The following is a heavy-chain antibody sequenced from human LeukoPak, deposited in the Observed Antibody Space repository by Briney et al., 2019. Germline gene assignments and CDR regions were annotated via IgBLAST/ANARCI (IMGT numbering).Heavy chain of an antibody. CDR1: GYSISSGYY. J-gene: IGHJ6*03. V-gene: IGHV4-38-2*02. CDR3: ARVHYYYYMDV. CDR2: IYHSGST. Sequence: SETLSLTCTVSGYSISSGYYWGWIRQPPGKGLEWIGSIYHSGSTYYNPSLKSRVTISVDTSKNQFSLKMTSVTAADTAIYYCARVHYYYYMDVWGQGTLVTVSS.